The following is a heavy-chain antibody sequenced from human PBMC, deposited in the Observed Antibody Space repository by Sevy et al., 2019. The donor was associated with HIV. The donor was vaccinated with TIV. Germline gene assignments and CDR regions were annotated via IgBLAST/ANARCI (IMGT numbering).Heavy chain of an antibody. Sequence: GGSLRLSYAASGFTFSSYSMNWVRQAPGKGLEWVANIKQDGSEKYYVDSVKGRFTISRDNAKNSLYLQMNSLRAEDTAVYYCARDQGGVVPGYYGMDVWGQGTTVTVSS. J-gene: IGHJ6*02. CDR1: GFTFSSYS. CDR3: ARDQGGVVPGYYGMDV. CDR2: IKQDGSEK. D-gene: IGHD2-15*01. V-gene: IGHV3-7*03.